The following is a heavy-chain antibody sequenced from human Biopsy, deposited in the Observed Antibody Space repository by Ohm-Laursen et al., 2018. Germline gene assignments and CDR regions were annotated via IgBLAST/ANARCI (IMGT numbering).Heavy chain of an antibody. CDR3: ARDRGYYSDRTVPGYFDL. CDR1: GDSISSYY. Sequence: PSEALSLTCTVSGDSISSYYWSWIRQPPGKGLQWIGYVYYTGSTDYNPSLQSRVTISVDTSKNHFSLRLRSETPADTAIYYCARDRGYYSDRTVPGYFDLWGRGTLVTVSS. D-gene: IGHD3-22*01. V-gene: IGHV4-59*01. J-gene: IGHJ2*01. CDR2: VYYTGST.